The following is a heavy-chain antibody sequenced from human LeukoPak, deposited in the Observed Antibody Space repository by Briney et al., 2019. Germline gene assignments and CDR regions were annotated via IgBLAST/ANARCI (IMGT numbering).Heavy chain of an antibody. Sequence: SETLSLTCTVSGGSISSGDYYWSWIRQPPGKGLEWIGYIYYSGSTYYNPSLKSRVTISVDTSKNQFSRKLSSVTAADTAVYYCARVLPYDFWSGPSPYYFDYWGQGTLVTVSS. CDR3: ARVLPYDFWSGPSPYYFDY. V-gene: IGHV4-30-4*08. CDR1: GGSISSGDYY. D-gene: IGHD3-3*01. CDR2: IYYSGST. J-gene: IGHJ4*02.